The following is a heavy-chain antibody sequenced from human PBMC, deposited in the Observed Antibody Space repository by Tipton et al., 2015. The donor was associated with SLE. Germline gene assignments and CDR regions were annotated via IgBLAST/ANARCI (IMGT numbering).Heavy chain of an antibody. Sequence: TLSLTCTVSGGSISSHYWSWIRQPPGKGLEWIGEINHSGSTNYNPSLKSRVTISVDTSKNQFSLNLTSVTAADTAVYYCAGRMAGRNAFDIWGQGTMVTVSS. J-gene: IGHJ3*02. CDR2: INHSGST. CDR3: AGRMAGRNAFDI. V-gene: IGHV4-34*01. D-gene: IGHD6-19*01. CDR1: GGSISSHY.